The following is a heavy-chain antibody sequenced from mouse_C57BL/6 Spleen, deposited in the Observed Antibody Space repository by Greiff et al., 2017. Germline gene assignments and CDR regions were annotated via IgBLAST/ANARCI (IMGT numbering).Heavy chain of an antibody. J-gene: IGHJ2*01. CDR1: GYTFTDYN. CDR2: INPNNGGT. CDR3: ARGIYYGNLYFDY. V-gene: IGHV1-22*01. D-gene: IGHD2-1*01. Sequence: EVKLMESGPELVKPGASVKMSCKASGYTFTDYNMHWVKQSHGKSLEWIGYINPNNGGTSYNQKFKGKATLTVNKSSSTAYMELRSLTSEDSAVYYCARGIYYGNLYFDYWGQGTTLTVSS.